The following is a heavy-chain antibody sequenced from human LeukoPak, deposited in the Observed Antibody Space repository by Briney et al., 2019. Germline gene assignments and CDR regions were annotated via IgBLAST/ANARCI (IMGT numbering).Heavy chain of an antibody. CDR1: GGSFSGYY. J-gene: IGHJ3*02. Sequence: SETLSLTCAVYGGSFSGYYWSWIRQPPGKGLEWIGEINHSGSTNYNPSLKSRVTISVDTSKNQFSLKLSSVTAADAAVYYCARSPRTGSEAFDIWGQGTMVTVSS. CDR3: ARSPRTGSEAFDI. D-gene: IGHD1-1*01. V-gene: IGHV4-34*01. CDR2: INHSGST.